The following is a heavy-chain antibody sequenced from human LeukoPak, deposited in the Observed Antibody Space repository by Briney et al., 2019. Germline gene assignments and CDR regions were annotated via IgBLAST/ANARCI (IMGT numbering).Heavy chain of an antibody. J-gene: IGHJ4*02. Sequence: PSETLSLTCAVYGGSFSGYYWSWIRQPPGKGLEWIGEINHSGSTNYNPSLKSRVTISVDTSKNRFSLKLSSVTAADTAVYYCARGGLTVIRGSSTFDYWGQGTLVTVSS. CDR1: GGSFSGYY. CDR3: ARGGLTVIRGSSTFDY. D-gene: IGHD3-22*01. V-gene: IGHV4-34*01. CDR2: INHSGST.